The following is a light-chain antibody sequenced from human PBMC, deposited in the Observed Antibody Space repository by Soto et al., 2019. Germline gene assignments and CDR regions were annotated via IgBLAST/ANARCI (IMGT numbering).Light chain of an antibody. V-gene: IGLV2-14*01. CDR1: SRHVGAYNY. CDR2: EVS. Sequence: QSLLAHPASVCRSLAQAITMSSTRTSRHVGAYNYVSWYQQQPGKAPKLMISEVSNRPSGVSNRFSGSNSGNTASLILSGLQAEDEADYYCCSFTSITTYVFGTGTKVTVL. CDR3: CSFTSITTYV. J-gene: IGLJ1*01.